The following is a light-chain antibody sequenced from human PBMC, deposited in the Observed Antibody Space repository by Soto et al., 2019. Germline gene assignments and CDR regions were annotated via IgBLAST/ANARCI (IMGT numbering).Light chain of an antibody. CDR2: EVS. CDR1: SSDVGAYNY. V-gene: IGLV2-14*01. CDR3: SSYTSGIAWV. J-gene: IGLJ3*02. Sequence: QSALTQPASVSGSPGQSITISCTGTSSDVGAYNYVSWYQQHPGKAPKLMINEVSNRLSGVSNRFSCSKSGNTASLTISGLQAEDEGDYYCSSYTSGIAWVFSGVTKVNV.